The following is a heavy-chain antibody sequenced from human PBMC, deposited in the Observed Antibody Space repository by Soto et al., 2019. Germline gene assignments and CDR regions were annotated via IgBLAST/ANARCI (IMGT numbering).Heavy chain of an antibody. J-gene: IGHJ4*02. D-gene: IGHD3-10*01. Sequence: QVQLVESGGGVVQPGRSLRLSCAASGFTFSSYGIHWVRQAPGKGLEWVAVISYDGSNKYFGDSVKGRFTISRDNSTNTLYLPVNSLSAVDTAVYYCAAARVWFGELFPLDSWGQGTLVAVSS. CDR2: ISYDGSNK. V-gene: IGHV3-30*03. CDR3: AAARVWFGELFPLDS. CDR1: GFTFSSYG.